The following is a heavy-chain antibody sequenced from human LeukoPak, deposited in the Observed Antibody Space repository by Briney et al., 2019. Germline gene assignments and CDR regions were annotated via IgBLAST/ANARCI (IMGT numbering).Heavy chain of an antibody. CDR1: GFTFSRYG. V-gene: IGHV3-30*02. D-gene: IGHD3-22*01. CDR2: IRVDGSDK. J-gene: IGHJ3*02. Sequence: GGSLRLSCAASGFTFSRYGMHWVRQAPGKGLEWVAFIRVDGSDKYYADSVRGQFTISRDNSKNTLYLQMNSLRAEDTAVYYCAKERTMIRMDGFAFDIWRQGSMLSVP. CDR3: AKERTMIRMDGFAFDI.